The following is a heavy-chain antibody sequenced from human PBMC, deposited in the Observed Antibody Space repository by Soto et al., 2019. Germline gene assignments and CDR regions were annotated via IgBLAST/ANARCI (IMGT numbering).Heavy chain of an antibody. Sequence: SETLSLTCTVSGGSISSSSYYWGWIRQPPGKGLEWIGSIYYSGSTYYNPSLKSRVTISVDTSKNQFSLKLSSVTAADTAVYYGARSTHYYDSSGLLTEYFDYWGQGTLVTVSS. D-gene: IGHD3-22*01. CDR1: GGSISSSSYY. V-gene: IGHV4-39*01. J-gene: IGHJ4*02. CDR2: IYYSGST. CDR3: ARSTHYYDSSGLLTEYFDY.